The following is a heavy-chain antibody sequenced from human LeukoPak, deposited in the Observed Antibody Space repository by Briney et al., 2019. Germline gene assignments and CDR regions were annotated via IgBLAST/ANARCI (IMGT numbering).Heavy chain of an antibody. CDR3: GRDPNGDYIGAFDM. D-gene: IGHD4-17*01. V-gene: IGHV3-23*01. CDR2: ISGSGGST. J-gene: IGHJ3*02. CDR1: GFTFSSYA. Sequence: GGSLRLSCAASGFTFSSYAMSWVRQAPGKGLEWVSAISGSGGSTYYADSVRGRFTISRDNSNNALYLQMNSLRVGDTALYYCGRDPNGDYIGAFDMWGQGTMVAVS.